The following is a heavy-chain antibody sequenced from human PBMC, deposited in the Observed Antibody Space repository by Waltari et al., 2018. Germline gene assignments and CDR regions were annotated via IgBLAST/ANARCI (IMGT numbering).Heavy chain of an antibody. CDR1: GYTFTRYA. D-gene: IGHD3-3*01. Sequence: QVQLVQSGSELQKPGASVKVSCKASGYTFTRYAMNWVRQAPGQWLEWMGWINTNTGNPTYAQGFTGRFVFSLDTSVSTAYLQISSLKAEDTAVYYCASRGEGFWSGYYYYGMDVWGQGTTVTVSS. J-gene: IGHJ6*02. CDR3: ASRGEGFWSGYYYYGMDV. CDR2: INTNTGNP. V-gene: IGHV7-4-1*02.